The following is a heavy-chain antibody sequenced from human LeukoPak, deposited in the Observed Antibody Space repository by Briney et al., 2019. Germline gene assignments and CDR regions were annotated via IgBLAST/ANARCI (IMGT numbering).Heavy chain of an antibody. CDR1: GGSISSSTYY. J-gene: IGHJ6*02. CDR2: IYYTGST. CDR3: ARIGAPRDYYGMDV. D-gene: IGHD4-17*01. Sequence: SETLSLTCTVSGGSISSSTYYWGWIRQPPGKGLEWIGSIYYTGSTYYTPSLKSRVTISVDTSKNQFSLRLSSVPAADPAVYYCARIGAPRDYYGMDVWGQGTTVTVSS. V-gene: IGHV4-39*01.